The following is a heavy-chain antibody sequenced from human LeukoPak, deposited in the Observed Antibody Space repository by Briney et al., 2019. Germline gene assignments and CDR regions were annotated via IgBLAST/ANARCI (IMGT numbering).Heavy chain of an antibody. Sequence: KPSETLSLTCIVSGGSFTSFYWSWIRQPAGKGLEWIGRFFSSGNTNYNPSFKSRASISVDKSKNQFSLKLTSVTAADTAVYYCARHDAGKWLPYFDYWGRGTLVTVSS. CDR2: FFSSGNT. CDR3: ARHDAGKWLPYFDY. V-gene: IGHV4-4*07. D-gene: IGHD6-19*01. J-gene: IGHJ4*02. CDR1: GGSFTSFY.